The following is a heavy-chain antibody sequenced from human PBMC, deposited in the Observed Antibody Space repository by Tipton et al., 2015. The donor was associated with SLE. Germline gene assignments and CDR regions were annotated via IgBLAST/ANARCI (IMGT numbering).Heavy chain of an antibody. Sequence: QSGPEVKKPGASVKVSCKASGYTFTSYDINWVRQATGQGLEWMGWMNPNSGNTGYAQKFQGRVTMTRNTSISTAYMELSSLRSEDTAVYHCARGRIAAAGKNGMDVWGQGTTVTVSS. CDR3: ARGRIAAAGKNGMDV. CDR2: MNPNSGNT. J-gene: IGHJ6*02. D-gene: IGHD6-13*01. CDR1: GYTFTSYD. V-gene: IGHV1-8*01.